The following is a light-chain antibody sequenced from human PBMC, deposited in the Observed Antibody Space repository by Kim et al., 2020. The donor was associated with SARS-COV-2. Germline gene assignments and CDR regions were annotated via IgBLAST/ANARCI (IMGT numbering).Light chain of an antibody. J-gene: IGLJ2*01. CDR3: QSYDTTSLI. V-gene: IGLV6-57*01. CDR2: GHN. Sequence: GNPLTTACARASGRIASNLVRRYQQRPALPPPTVIYGHNQIPPGFPVPFSGSLESSSHSAPLPISGLKTEDESDYYCQSYDTTSLIFGGGTQLTVL. CDR1: SGRIASNL.